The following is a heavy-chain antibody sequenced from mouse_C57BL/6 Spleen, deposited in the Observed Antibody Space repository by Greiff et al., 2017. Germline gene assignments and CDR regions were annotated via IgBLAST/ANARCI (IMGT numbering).Heavy chain of an antibody. CDR1: GYAFSSYC. V-gene: IGHV1-80*01. J-gene: IGHJ2*01. D-gene: IGHD1-1*01. CDR2: IYPGGGDT. CDR3: ARLYGSEEDYLDY. Sequence: HVQLKQSGAGLVKPGASVKISCKASGYAFSSYCLNWVRQMPGKGLEWIGQIYPGGGDTNYNGKFKGKARLTADQYTSKDYMQLRSRTSEDSAVYICARLYGSEEDYLDYWGQGTTLTVSS.